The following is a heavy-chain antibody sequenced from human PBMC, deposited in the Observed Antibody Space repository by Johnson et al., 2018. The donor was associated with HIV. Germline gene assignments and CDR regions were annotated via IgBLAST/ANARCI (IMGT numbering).Heavy chain of an antibody. D-gene: IGHD3-22*01. Sequence: QVQLVESGGGVVQPGRSLRLSCAASGFTFSSYAMHWVRQAPGKGLEWVAVISYDGSNKYYADSMKGRFTISRDNSKKTMYLQMNSLRAEDTAVYYCAREDSSSYFDGFDVWGQGTMVTVSS. CDR3: AREDSSSYFDGFDV. J-gene: IGHJ3*01. CDR1: GFTFSSYA. V-gene: IGHV3-30*14. CDR2: ISYDGSNK.